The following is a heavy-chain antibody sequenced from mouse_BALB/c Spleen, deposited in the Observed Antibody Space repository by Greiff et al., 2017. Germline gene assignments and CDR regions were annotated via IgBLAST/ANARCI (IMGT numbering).Heavy chain of an antibody. CDR1: GFTFSSYA. Sequence: EVQRVESGGGLVKPGGSLKLSCAASGFTFSSYAMSWVRQSPEKRLEWVAEISSGGSYTYYPDTVTGRFTISRDNAKNTLYLEMSNLRSEDTAMYYCARAMDYWGQGTSVTVSS. J-gene: IGHJ4*01. V-gene: IGHV5-9-4*01. CDR3: ARAMDY. CDR2: ISSGGSYT.